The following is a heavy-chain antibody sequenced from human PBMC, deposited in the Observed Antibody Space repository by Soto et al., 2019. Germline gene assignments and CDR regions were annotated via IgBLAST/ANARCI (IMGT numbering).Heavy chain of an antibody. CDR1: GASIGSYY. D-gene: IGHD3-10*01. J-gene: IGHJ6*02. V-gene: IGHV4-39*01. CDR3: ARLRRADAGAYYSDV. CDR2: IYYSGST. Sequence: SETLSLTCSVSGASIGSYYWGWIRQPPGKGLEWIGSIYYSGSTYYNPSLKSRVTISVDTSKNQFSLKLSSVTAADTAVYYCARLRRADAGAYYSDVWGQGTTVTVSS.